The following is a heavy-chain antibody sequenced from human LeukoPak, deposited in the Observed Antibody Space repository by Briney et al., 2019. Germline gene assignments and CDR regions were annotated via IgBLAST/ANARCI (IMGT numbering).Heavy chain of an antibody. CDR1: GFTFSSYS. J-gene: IGHJ4*02. D-gene: IGHD6-19*01. Sequence: GGSLRLSCAASGFTFSSYSMNWVRQAPGKGLEWVSSISSSSSYIYYADSVKGRFTISRDNAKNSLYLQMNSLRAEDTAVYYCARERLDSGWYVDYWGQGTLVTVSS. V-gene: IGHV3-21*01. CDR2: ISSSSSYI. CDR3: ARERLDSGWYVDY.